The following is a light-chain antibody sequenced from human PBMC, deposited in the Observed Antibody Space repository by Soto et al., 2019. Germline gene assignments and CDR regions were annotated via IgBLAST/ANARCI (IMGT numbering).Light chain of an antibody. CDR2: DVG. CDR3: YSYTGSATVI. CDR1: NSDVGAYSY. J-gene: IGLJ2*01. V-gene: IGLV2-14*03. Sequence: QSVLTQPASVSGSPGQSITISCTGTNSDVGAYSYVSWYQQYPGKAPKLLIYDVGARPSGISDRFSGSKSGNTASLTISGLQAEDEAVYYCYSYTGSATVIFGGGTKVTVL.